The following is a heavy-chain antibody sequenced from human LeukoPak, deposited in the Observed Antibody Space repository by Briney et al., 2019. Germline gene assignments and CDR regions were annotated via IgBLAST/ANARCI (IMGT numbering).Heavy chain of an antibody. D-gene: IGHD6-19*01. V-gene: IGHV1-2*02. CDR3: ARDLHSSGCYNWFDP. Sequence: ASVKVSCKASGYTFTGYYMHWVRQAPGQGLEWMGWINPNSGGTNYAQKFQGRVTMTRDTSISTAYMELSRLRSDDTAVYYCARDLHSSGCYNWFDPWGQGTLVTVSS. CDR2: INPNSGGT. J-gene: IGHJ5*02. CDR1: GYTFTGYY.